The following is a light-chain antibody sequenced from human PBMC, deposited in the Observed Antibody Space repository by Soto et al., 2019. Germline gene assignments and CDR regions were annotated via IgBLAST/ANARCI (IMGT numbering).Light chain of an antibody. CDR1: QGIGRW. Sequence: DIQMTQSPSSVSASVGDRVTITCRASQGIGRWLAWYQQRPGKAPKLLIYAASSLQSGVPSRFSGSGSGTDFTLTISSLQPEDFATYYCQQANTFSSITFGQGTRLDIK. V-gene: IGKV1-12*01. J-gene: IGKJ5*01. CDR3: QQANTFSSIT. CDR2: AAS.